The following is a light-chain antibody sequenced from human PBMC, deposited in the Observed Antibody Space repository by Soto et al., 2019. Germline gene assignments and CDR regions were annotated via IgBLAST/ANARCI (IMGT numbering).Light chain of an antibody. Sequence: QSALTHPASVSGSPGQSITISRTGTSSDVGAYNYVSWYQQQSGKAPKLLIHEVSSRPAGVSARFSGSKSGNTASLTISGLQAEDEADYYCSAFATSRAYVFGIGAKVTVL. CDR3: SAFATSRAYV. CDR2: EVS. J-gene: IGLJ1*01. CDR1: SSDVGAYNY. V-gene: IGLV2-14*01.